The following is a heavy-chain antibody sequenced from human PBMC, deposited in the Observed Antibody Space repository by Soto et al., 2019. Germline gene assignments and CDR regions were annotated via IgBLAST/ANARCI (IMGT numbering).Heavy chain of an antibody. CDR1: GYTFTRNG. J-gene: IGHJ6*02. V-gene: IGHV1-18*01. D-gene: IGHD3-22*01. CDR2: ISPNSGNT. CDR3: VKDRDSNSWPSRDV. Sequence: QVHLVQSGAEVKKPGASVNVSCKTSGYTFTRNGISWVRQAPGQGLEWMGWISPNSGNTKYAQKLQGRVIMTTDTSTSTAYMELRSLRSDDTAVYYCVKDRDSNSWPSRDVWGPGTTVTGSS.